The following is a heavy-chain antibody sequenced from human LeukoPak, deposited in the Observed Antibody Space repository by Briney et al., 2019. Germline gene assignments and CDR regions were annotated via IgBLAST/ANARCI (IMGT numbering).Heavy chain of an antibody. CDR3: ARTSRDGYSRYFDL. D-gene: IGHD5-24*01. CDR1: GGSISSYY. CDR2: IYYSGST. J-gene: IGHJ2*01. Sequence: SETLSLTCTVSGGSISSYYWSWIRQPPGKGLEWIGYIYYSGSTNYNPSLKSRVTISVDTSKNQFSLKLSSVTAADTAVYYCARTSRDGYSRYFDLWGRGTLATVSS. V-gene: IGHV4-59*01.